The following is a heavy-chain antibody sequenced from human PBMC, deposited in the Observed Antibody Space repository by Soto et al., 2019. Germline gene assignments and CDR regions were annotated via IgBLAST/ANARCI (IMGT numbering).Heavy chain of an antibody. CDR2: INHSGST. J-gene: IGHJ5*02. CDR3: ARSLGYCSSTSCYAFSNWFDP. Sequence: PSETLSLTCAVYGGSFSGYYWSWIRQPPGKGLEWIGEINHSGSTNYNPSLKSRVTISVDTSKNQFSLKLSSVTAADTAVYYCARSLGYCSSTSCYAFSNWFDPWGQGTLVTVSS. CDR1: GGSFSGYY. V-gene: IGHV4-34*01. D-gene: IGHD2-2*01.